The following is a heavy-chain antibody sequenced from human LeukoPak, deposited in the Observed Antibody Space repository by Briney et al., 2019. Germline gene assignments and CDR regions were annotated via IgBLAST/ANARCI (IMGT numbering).Heavy chain of an antibody. CDR2: IYYSGST. CDR1: GGPISSGDYY. D-gene: IGHD1-26*01. J-gene: IGHJ4*02. CDR3: ARHSGRFPFDY. Sequence: SETLPLTCTVSGGPISSGDYYWSWIRQPPGKGLEWIGYIYYSGSTYYNSSLKSRVTISVDTSKNQFSLKLSSVTAADTAVYYCARHSGRFPFDYWGQGTLVTVSS. V-gene: IGHV4-30-4*08.